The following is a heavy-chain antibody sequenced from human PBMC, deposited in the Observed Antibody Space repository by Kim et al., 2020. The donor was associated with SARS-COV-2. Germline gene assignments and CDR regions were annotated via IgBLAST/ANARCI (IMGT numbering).Heavy chain of an antibody. D-gene: IGHD1-26*01. CDR1: GFTFSSYA. Sequence: GGSLRLSCAASGFTFSSYAMHWVRQAPGKGLEWVAVISYDGSNKYYADSVKGRFTISRDNSKNTLYLQMNSLRAEDTAVYYCARGRSGSYYGIDYWGQGTLVTVSS. CDR3: ARGRSGSYYGIDY. V-gene: IGHV3-30*04. CDR2: ISYDGSNK. J-gene: IGHJ4*02.